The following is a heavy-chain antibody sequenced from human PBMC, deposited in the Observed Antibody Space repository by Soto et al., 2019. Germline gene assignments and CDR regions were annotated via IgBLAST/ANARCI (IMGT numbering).Heavy chain of an antibody. D-gene: IGHD6-19*01. V-gene: IGHV3-30*18. Sequence: QVQLVESGGGVVQPGRSLRLSCAASGFTFSSYGMHWVRQAPGKGLEWVAVISYDGSNKYYADSVKGRFTISRDNSNNTLYLQMNSLRAEDTAVYYCAKNDEHSSGWYQISDYWGQGTLVTVSS. CDR2: ISYDGSNK. J-gene: IGHJ4*02. CDR3: AKNDEHSSGWYQISDY. CDR1: GFTFSSYG.